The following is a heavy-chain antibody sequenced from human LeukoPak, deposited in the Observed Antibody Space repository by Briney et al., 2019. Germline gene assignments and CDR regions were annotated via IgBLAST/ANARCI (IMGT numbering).Heavy chain of an antibody. D-gene: IGHD3-22*01. CDR1: GFTFSSYS. Sequence: PGGSLRLSCAASGFTFSSYSMNWVRQAPGKGLEWVSAISGSGGSTYYADSVKGRFTISRDNSKNTLYLQMNSLRAEDTAVYYCATDSSGYYYFDYWGQGTLVTVSS. V-gene: IGHV3-23*01. CDR2: ISGSGGST. CDR3: ATDSSGYYYFDY. J-gene: IGHJ4*02.